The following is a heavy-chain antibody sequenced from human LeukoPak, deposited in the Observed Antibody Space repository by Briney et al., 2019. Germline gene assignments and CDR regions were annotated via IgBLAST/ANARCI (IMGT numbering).Heavy chain of an antibody. D-gene: IGHD6-13*01. V-gene: IGHV3-9*01. CDR2: INCNSDNI. CDR1: GFSFNDFA. J-gene: IGHJ4*02. CDR3: AKGGQSSSWFWVD. Sequence: GGSLRLSCTASGFSFNDFAMPWVRQAPGKGLEWVSSINCNSDNIGYADSVKGRFTISRDNAKKSLYLQMNSLRSEDTAVYYCAKGGQSSSWFWVDWGQGTLVTVSS.